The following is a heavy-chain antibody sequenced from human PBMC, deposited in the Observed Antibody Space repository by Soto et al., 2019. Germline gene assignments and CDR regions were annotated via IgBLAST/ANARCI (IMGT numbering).Heavy chain of an antibody. Sequence: SETLSLTCTVSGGSISSYYWSWIRQPPGKGLEWIGYIYYSGSTNYNPYLKSRVTISVDTSKNQFSLKLSSVTAADTAVYYCARGVTMVRGVIHTPYFDYWGQGTLVTVSS. CDR3: ARGVTMVRGVIHTPYFDY. J-gene: IGHJ4*02. CDR1: GGSISSYY. D-gene: IGHD3-10*01. V-gene: IGHV4-59*12. CDR2: IYYSGST.